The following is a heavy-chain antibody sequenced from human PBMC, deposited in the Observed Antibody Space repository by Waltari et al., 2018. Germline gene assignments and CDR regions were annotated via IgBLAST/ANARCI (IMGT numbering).Heavy chain of an antibody. CDR1: VGSINNYY. D-gene: IGHD6-19*01. J-gene: IGHJ4*02. CDR2: IYYSGST. Sequence: QVQLQDSGPGLVKPSETLSLTCTVSVGSINNYYWSWIRPPPGKGLEWIGYIYYSGSTNYNPSLKRRVTISVDTSKNQFSLKLSSVTAADTAVYYCARDSSGYRSGWYNFDCWGQGTLVTVSS. V-gene: IGHV4-59*01. CDR3: ARDSSGYRSGWYNFDC.